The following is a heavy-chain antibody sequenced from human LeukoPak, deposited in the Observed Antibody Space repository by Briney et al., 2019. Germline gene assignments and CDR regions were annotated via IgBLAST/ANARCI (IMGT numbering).Heavy chain of an antibody. J-gene: IGHJ4*02. CDR1: GFTFSSYE. CDR3: ARDYGVTPTGY. Sequence: GGSLRLSCAASGFTFSSYEMNWVRQPPGKGLEWVSYISSSGSTIYYADSVKGRFTISRDNAKNSLYLQMNSLRAEDTAVYYCARDYGVTPTGYWGQGTLVTVSS. D-gene: IGHD2-8*01. V-gene: IGHV3-48*03. CDR2: ISSSGSTI.